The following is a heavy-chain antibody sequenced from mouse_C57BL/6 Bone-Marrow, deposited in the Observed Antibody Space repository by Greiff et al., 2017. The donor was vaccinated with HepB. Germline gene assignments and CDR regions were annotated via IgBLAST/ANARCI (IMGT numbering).Heavy chain of an antibody. V-gene: IGHV2-2*01. CDR1: GFSLTSYG. Sequence: VQLKQSGPGLVQPSQSLSITCTVSGFSLTSYGVQWVRQSPGKGLEWLGVIWSGGSTDYNAAFISRLSISKDNAKSQVFFKMNSLQADDTAIYYCAGYYDNYGFAYWGQGTLVTVSA. D-gene: IGHD2-1*01. CDR2: IWSGGST. CDR3: AGYYDNYGFAY. J-gene: IGHJ3*01.